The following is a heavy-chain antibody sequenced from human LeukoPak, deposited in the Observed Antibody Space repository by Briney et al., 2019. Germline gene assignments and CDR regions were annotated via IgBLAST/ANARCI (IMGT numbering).Heavy chain of an antibody. D-gene: IGHD2-21*02. Sequence: PGRSLRLSCAASGFSFSRYGMHWVRQAPGKGLEWVAVIWDNGNNKDYADSVMGRFTISRDNSKNMLYLQMNSLRAVDTAVYYCARDRGGDDPIDYWGQGTLVTVSS. J-gene: IGHJ4*02. V-gene: IGHV3-33*01. CDR1: GFSFSRYG. CDR2: IWDNGNNK. CDR3: ARDRGGDDPIDY.